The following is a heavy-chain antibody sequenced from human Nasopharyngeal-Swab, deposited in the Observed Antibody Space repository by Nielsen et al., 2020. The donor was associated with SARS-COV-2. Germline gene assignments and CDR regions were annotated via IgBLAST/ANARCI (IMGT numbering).Heavy chain of an antibody. Sequence: SGPTLVKPTKTLTLTCTFSGFSLSTSGMCVSWIRQPPGKALEWLALIDWDDDKYYSTSLKTRLTISKDTSKNQVVLTMTNMGPVDTAPYYCARIPSYIHGMDVWGQGTTVTVSS. D-gene: IGHD2-2*02. CDR1: GFSLSTSGMC. J-gene: IGHJ6*02. V-gene: IGHV2-70*01. CDR2: IDWDDDK. CDR3: ARIPSYIHGMDV.